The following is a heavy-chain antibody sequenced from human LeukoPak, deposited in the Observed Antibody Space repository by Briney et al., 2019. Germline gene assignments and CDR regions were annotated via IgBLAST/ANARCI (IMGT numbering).Heavy chain of an antibody. V-gene: IGHV1-69*02. CDR2: IIPILGIA. Sequence: SSVKVSRKASGGTFSSYTISGVRQAPGQGLEWMGRIIPILGIANYAQKFQGRVTVTADKSTSTAYMELSSLRSKDTAVYYCANSGDFYDSSYYFDYWGQGTLVTVSS. D-gene: IGHD3-22*01. CDR1: GGTFSSYT. J-gene: IGHJ4*02. CDR3: ANSGDFYDSSYYFDY.